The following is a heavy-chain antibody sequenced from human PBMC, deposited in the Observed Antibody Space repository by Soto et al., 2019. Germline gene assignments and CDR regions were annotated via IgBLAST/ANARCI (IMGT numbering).Heavy chain of an antibody. Sequence: SLTCTVSGGSVSSGSYYWSWIRQPPGKGLEWIGYIYYSGSTNYNPSLKSRVTISVDTSKNQFSLKLSSVTAADTAVYYCARDRRQRTYYDILTGFYYYGMDVWGQGTTVTVSS. CDR3: ARDRRQRTYYDILTGFYYYGMDV. J-gene: IGHJ6*02. V-gene: IGHV4-61*01. D-gene: IGHD3-9*01. CDR2: IYYSGST. CDR1: GGSVSSGSYY.